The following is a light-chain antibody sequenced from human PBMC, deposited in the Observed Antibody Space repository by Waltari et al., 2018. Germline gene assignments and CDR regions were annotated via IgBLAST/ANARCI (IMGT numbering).Light chain of an antibody. V-gene: IGKV1D-12*01. J-gene: IGKJ3*01. CDR2: AAS. CDR1: QVLNSW. Sequence: DIQMTQSPSSVSASVGDRVSITCRSSQVLNSWSAWYQQKPGKAPKLLISAASRLQSGVPPRFSGAGSGRDFTLTISSLQPEDFATYYCQQADSFPFTFGPGTKVDIK. CDR3: QQADSFPFT.